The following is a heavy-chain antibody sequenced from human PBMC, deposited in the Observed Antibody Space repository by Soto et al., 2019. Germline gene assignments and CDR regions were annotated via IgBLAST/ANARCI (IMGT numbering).Heavy chain of an antibody. CDR1: GFTFSSYS. V-gene: IGHV3-48*02. Sequence: PGGSLRLSCAASGFTFSSYSMNWVRQSPGKGLEWVSYISSGSRTIYFADSVKGRFTISRDNAKNSLYLQMNSLRDEDTAVYYCTAGKLYPSLDFDYWGQGTLVTVSS. J-gene: IGHJ4*02. CDR2: ISSGSRTI. D-gene: IGHD2-8*01. CDR3: TAGKLYPSLDFDY.